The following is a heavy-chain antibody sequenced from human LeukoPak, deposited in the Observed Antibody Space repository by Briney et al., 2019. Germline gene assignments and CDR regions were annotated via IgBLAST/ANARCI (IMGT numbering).Heavy chain of an antibody. Sequence: GASVKVSCKASGYTFTSYYMHWVRQAPGQGLEWRGIINPSGGSTSYAQKFQGRVTMTRDTSTSTVYMELSSLRSEDTAVYYCARREGSDYDSSGYLDYWGQGTLVTVSS. CDR3: ARREGSDYDSSGYLDY. CDR2: INPSGGST. V-gene: IGHV1-46*01. D-gene: IGHD3-22*01. CDR1: GYTFTSYY. J-gene: IGHJ4*02.